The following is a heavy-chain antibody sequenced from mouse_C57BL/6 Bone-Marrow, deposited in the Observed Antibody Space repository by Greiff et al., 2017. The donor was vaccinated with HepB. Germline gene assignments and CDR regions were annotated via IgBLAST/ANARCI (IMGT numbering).Heavy chain of an antibody. CDR1: GFTFSSYA. D-gene: IGHD2-10*01. V-gene: IGHV5-4*01. CDR3: ARGAYYGNYWFAY. J-gene: IGHJ3*01. Sequence: DVHLVESGGGLVKPGGSLKLSCAASGFTFSSYAMSWVRQTPEKRLEWVATISDGGSYTYYPDNVKGRFTISRDNAKNNLYLQMSHLKSEDTAMYYCARGAYYGNYWFAYWGQGALVTGSA. CDR2: ISDGGSYT.